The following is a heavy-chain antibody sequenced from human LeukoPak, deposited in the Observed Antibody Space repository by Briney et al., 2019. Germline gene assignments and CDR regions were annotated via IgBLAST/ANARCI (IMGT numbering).Heavy chain of an antibody. D-gene: IGHD2-2*01. CDR3: ARGLFLPLGDIVVVPAATFGNWFDP. CDR1: GGSISSYY. V-gene: IGHV4-34*01. Sequence: PSETLSLTCTVSGGSISSYYWSWIRQPPGKGLEWIGEINHSGSTNYNPSLKSRVTISVDTSKNQFSLKLSSVTAADTAVYYCARGLFLPLGDIVVVPAATFGNWFDPWGQGTLVTVSS. CDR2: INHSGST. J-gene: IGHJ5*02.